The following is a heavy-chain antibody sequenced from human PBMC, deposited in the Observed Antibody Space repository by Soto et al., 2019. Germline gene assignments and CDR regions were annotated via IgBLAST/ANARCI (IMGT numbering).Heavy chain of an antibody. J-gene: IGHJ6*01. CDR2: INPNSGDT. CDR1: GYIFTSYH. Sequence: ASVKVSCKTSGYIFTSYHIHWVRQAPGRGLEWMGWINPNSGDTEYAQNFQGRVTMTRDTSFNLVYMEMSGLMSDDTAVYYCARDAGGTRGFEERDIWGQGTTVTVSS. D-gene: IGHD3-9*01. V-gene: IGHV1-2*02. CDR3: ARDAGGTRGFEERDI.